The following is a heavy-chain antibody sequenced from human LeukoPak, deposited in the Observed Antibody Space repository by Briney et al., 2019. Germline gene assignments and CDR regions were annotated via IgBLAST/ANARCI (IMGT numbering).Heavy chain of an antibody. V-gene: IGHV3-66*02. J-gene: IGHJ4*02. Sequence: PGESLRLSCAASGFTVSSNYMSWVRQAPGKGLEWVSVIYSGGSTYYADSVKGRFTISRDNSKNTLYLQMNSLRAEDTAVYYCASTYDFWSGYYIDYWGQGTLVTVSS. CDR1: GFTVSSNY. CDR2: IYSGGST. CDR3: ASTYDFWSGYYIDY. D-gene: IGHD3-3*01.